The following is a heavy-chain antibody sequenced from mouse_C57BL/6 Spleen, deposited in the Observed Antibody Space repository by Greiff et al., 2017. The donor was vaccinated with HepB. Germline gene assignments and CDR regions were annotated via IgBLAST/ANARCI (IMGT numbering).Heavy chain of an antibody. CDR3: ASWDIAKGFAY. J-gene: IGHJ3*01. Sequence: QVQLQQPGAELVKPGASVKLSCKASGYTFTSYWMHWVKQRPGQGLEWIGMIHPNSGSTNYNEKFKSKATLTVDKSSSTAYMQLRSLPSEDSAVYYCASWDIAKGFAYWGQGTLVTGSA. CDR2: IHPNSGST. D-gene: IGHD4-1*01. V-gene: IGHV1-64*01. CDR1: GYTFTSYW.